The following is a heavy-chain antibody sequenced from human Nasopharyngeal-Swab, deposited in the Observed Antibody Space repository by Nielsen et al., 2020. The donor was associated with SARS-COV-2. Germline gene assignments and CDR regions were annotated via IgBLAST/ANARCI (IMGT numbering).Heavy chain of an antibody. CDR1: GFSFSSYA. Sequence: GESLKISCAASGFSFSSYALTWVRQAPGKGLEWVSAVSGSGGYTEYPDSVKGRFTISRDNSKNTLYLQMNSLRVEDTAVYYCASLSAPVDYWGQGTLVTVSS. D-gene: IGHD3-16*02. CDR3: ASLSAPVDY. V-gene: IGHV3-23*01. J-gene: IGHJ4*02. CDR2: VSGSGGYT.